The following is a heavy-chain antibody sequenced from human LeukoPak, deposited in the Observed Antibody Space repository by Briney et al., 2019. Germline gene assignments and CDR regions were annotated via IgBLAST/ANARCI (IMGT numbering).Heavy chain of an antibody. J-gene: IGHJ4*02. V-gene: IGHV3-7*01. CDR3: ADLGYTD. CDR1: GFSFSSSW. CDR2: IENDGSDK. D-gene: IGHD2-15*01. Sequence: GGPLRLSCEASGFSFSSSWMTWVRQAPGKGLEWVATIENDGSDKYYVDSVKGRFTLSRDNAKSSLYLQMNSLRVEDTAVYYCADLGYTDGGQGTLVTVSS.